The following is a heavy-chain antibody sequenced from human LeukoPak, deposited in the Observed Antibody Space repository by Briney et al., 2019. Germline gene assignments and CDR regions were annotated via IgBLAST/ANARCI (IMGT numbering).Heavy chain of an antibody. CDR3: ARDSKSGSS. CDR2: INHSGST. CDR1: GGSFSGYY. Sequence: SETLSLTCAVYGGSFSGYYWSWSRQTTGKGLEWIGEINHSGSTNYNPSLKSRVTISVDTSKNQFSLKLSSVTAADTAVYYCARDSKSGSSWGQGTLVTVSS. J-gene: IGHJ4*02. D-gene: IGHD2-2*01. V-gene: IGHV4-34*01.